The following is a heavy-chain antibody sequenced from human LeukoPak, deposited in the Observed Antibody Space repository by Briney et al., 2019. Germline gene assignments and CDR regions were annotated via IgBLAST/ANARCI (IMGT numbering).Heavy chain of an antibody. D-gene: IGHD5-24*01. CDR3: AKDIQLST. CDR1: GFTFSSFE. J-gene: IGHJ3*01. V-gene: IGHV3-23*01. CDR2: IGASGEST. Sequence: GGSLRLSCAASGFTFSSFEMNWVRQAPGKGLEWVSLIGASGESTYYADSVKGRFTISRDNSKNTLSLQMNSLRVEDTAMYFCAKDIQLSTWGLGTMVTVSS.